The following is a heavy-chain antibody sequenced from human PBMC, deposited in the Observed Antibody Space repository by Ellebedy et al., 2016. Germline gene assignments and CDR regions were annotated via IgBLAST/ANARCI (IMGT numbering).Heavy chain of an antibody. CDR1: GGSISSYY. D-gene: IGHD1-1*01. V-gene: IGHV4-59*01. Sequence: GSLRLSCTVSGGSISSYYWSWIRQPPGKGLEWIGYIYYSGSTNYNPSLKSRVTISVDTSKNQFSLKLSSVTAADTAVYYCARGWNPYYFDYWGQGTLVTASS. CDR2: IYYSGST. J-gene: IGHJ4*02. CDR3: ARGWNPYYFDY.